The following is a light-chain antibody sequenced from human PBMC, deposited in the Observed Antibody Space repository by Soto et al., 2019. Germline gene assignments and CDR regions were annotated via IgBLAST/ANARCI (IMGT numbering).Light chain of an antibody. V-gene: IGKV3-15*01. CDR3: QQYNNWPPIT. CDR1: QSINTN. J-gene: IGKJ5*01. Sequence: EIVMTQSPVTLSVSAGKIASLSFSASQSINTNLACYQQKPGQAPRLLIYGASARATGVPARFSGSGSGREFTLTINSLQTDDSAVYYCQQYNNWPPITFGQGTRLEIK. CDR2: GAS.